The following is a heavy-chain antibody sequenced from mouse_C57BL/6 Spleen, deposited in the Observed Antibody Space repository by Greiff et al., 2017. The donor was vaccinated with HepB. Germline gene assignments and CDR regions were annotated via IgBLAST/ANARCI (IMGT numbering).Heavy chain of an antibody. CDR3: ARDHYGSLDY. D-gene: IGHD1-1*01. J-gene: IGHJ2*01. Sequence: EVQWVESEGGLVQPGSSMKLSCTASGFTFSDYYMAWVRQVPEKGLEWVANINYDGSSTYYLDSLKSRFIISRDNAKNILYLQMSSLKSEDTATYYCARDHYGSLDYWGQGTTLTVSS. CDR1: GFTFSDYY. V-gene: IGHV5-16*01. CDR2: INYDGSST.